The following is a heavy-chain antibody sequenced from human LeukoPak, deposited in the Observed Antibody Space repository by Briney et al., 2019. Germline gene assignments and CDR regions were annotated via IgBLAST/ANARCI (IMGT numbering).Heavy chain of an antibody. D-gene: IGHD4/OR15-4a*01. CDR3: ARLRSAYYFDVFDL. CDR1: GYSFTTHW. V-gene: IGHV5-51*01. CDR2: IYPGDFDT. J-gene: IGHJ3*01. Sequence: GESLKISCEASGYSFTTHWIGWVRQMPGKGLEWMGVIYPGDFDTKYSPSFQGQVTISADRSISTAYLQWSSLQASDTAMYFCARLRSAYYFDVFDLWGKGTMVPVSS.